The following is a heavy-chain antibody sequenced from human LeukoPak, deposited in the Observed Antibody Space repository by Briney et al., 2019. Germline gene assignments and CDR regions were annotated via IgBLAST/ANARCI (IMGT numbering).Heavy chain of an antibody. CDR1: GFTFSSYS. V-gene: IGHV3-48*02. J-gene: IGHJ4*02. D-gene: IGHD1-14*01. CDR3: ARGGFGREPGLGFDY. Sequence: GGSLRLSCAASGFTFSSYSMNWVRQAPGKGLEWVSYISSSSSTIYYADSVKGRFTISRDNAKNSLYLQMNSLRDEDTAVYYCARGGFGREPGLGFDYWGQGTLVTVSS. CDR2: ISSSSSTI.